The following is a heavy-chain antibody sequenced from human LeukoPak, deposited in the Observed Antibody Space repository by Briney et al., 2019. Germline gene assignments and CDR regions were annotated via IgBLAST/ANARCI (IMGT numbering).Heavy chain of an antibody. CDR2: ITNSYI. J-gene: IGHJ6*02. V-gene: IGHV3-21*01. D-gene: IGHD1-14*01. CDR1: GFTFSSYS. CDR3: ARDAGRMDV. Sequence: GRSLRLSCAASGFTFSSYSMNWVRQAPGKGLEWVSSITNSYIYYAESVKGRFTISRDNAKNSLYLQMNRLRAEDTAVYYCARDAGRMDVWGQGTTVTVSS.